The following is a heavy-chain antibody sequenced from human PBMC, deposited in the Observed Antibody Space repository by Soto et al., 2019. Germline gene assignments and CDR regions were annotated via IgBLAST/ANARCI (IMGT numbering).Heavy chain of an antibody. Sequence: EVQLLESGGGMAQPGGSLRLSCAASGFTFGNYAMSWVRQAPGKGLEWVSGISAGGGSTYYADSVKGRFTISRDNSKNTLYLQMNSLRAEDTAVYYCARVWKGGTYDFWSGYYPDAFDIWGQGTMVTVSS. J-gene: IGHJ3*02. CDR1: GFTFGNYA. V-gene: IGHV3-23*01. D-gene: IGHD3-3*01. CDR2: ISAGGGST. CDR3: ARVWKGGTYDFWSGYYPDAFDI.